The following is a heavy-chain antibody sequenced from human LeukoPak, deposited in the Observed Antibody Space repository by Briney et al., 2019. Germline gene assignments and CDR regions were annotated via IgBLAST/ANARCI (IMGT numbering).Heavy chain of an antibody. J-gene: IGHJ4*02. CDR3: ARGGETATGPFGY. V-gene: IGHV3-53*01. CDR1: GFTVRTSY. Sequence: GGSLRLSCAASGFTVRTSYMSWVRHAPGKGLEWVSVIYSGGATHYADSVQGRFTISRDNSRNTLYLQMNSLRVEDTAIYYCARGGETATGPFGYWGQGTLVTVSS. CDR2: IYSGGAT. D-gene: IGHD5-24*01.